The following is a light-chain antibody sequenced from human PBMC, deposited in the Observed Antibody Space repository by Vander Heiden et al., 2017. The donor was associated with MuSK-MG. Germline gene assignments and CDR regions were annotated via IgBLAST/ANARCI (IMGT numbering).Light chain of an antibody. J-gene: IGKJ5*01. CDR2: DAS. V-gene: IGKV1-33*01. CDR1: QDISNY. Sequence: DIQMTQSPSSLSASVGDRVTITCQASQDISNYLNWYQQKPGKAPKLLIYDASNLETGVPSRFSGSGSGTDFTFTISNLQPEDIATYYCQQYDNFPSITFGQGTRLDIK. CDR3: QQYDNFPSIT.